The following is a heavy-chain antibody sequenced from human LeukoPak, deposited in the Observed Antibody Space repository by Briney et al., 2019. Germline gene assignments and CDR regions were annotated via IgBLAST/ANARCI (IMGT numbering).Heavy chain of an antibody. V-gene: IGHV1-46*01. CDR1: GYTFTSYY. D-gene: IGHD6-13*01. Sequence: ASVKVSCKASGYTFTSYYMHWVRQAPGQGLEWMGIINPSGGSTSYAQKFQGRVTMTRDTSTSTVYMELSSLGSEDTAVYYCARDPGVAAAGNWFDPWGQGTLVTVSS. CDR3: ARDPGVAAAGNWFDP. CDR2: INPSGGST. J-gene: IGHJ5*02.